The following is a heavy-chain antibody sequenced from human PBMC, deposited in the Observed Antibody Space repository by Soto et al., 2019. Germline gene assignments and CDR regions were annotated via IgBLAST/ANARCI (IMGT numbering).Heavy chain of an antibody. CDR3: AREYYDSSGYYFDY. Sequence: GGSLRLSCAASGFTFSSYGMHWVRQAPGKGLEWVAVIWYDGSNKYYADSVKGRFTISRDNSKNTLYLQMNSLRAEDTAVYYCAREYYDSSGYYFDYWGQGTLVTVSS. D-gene: IGHD3-22*01. V-gene: IGHV3-33*01. CDR2: IWYDGSNK. CDR1: GFTFSSYG. J-gene: IGHJ4*02.